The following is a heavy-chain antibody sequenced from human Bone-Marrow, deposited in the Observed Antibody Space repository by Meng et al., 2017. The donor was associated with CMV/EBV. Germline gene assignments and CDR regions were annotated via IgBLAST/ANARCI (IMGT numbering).Heavy chain of an antibody. D-gene: IGHD6-13*01. CDR3: AKESELSSSWYVIYYYGMDV. CDR1: GGTFSSYA. CDR2: IIPILGTA. V-gene: IGHV1-69*05. Sequence: SVKVSCKASGGTFSSYAISWVRQAPGQGLEWMGGIIPILGTANYAQKFQGRVTINTDESTSTAYMELSRLRAEDTAGYYCAKESELSSSWYVIYYYGMDVWGQGTTVTVSS. J-gene: IGHJ6*02.